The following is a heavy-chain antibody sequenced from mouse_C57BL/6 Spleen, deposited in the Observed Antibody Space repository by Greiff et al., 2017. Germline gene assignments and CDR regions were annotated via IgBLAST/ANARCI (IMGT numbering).Heavy chain of an antibody. CDR1: GYTFTTYP. D-gene: IGHD3-3*01. V-gene: IGHV1-47*01. CDR2: FHPYNDDT. CDR3: GRRGRDPYFDY. J-gene: IGHJ2*01. Sequence: VQLVESGAELVKPGASVKLSCKASGYTFTTYPIEWMKQNHGKSLEWIGNFHPYNDDTKYNEKFKGKATLTVEKSSSTVYLELSRLTSDDSAIYYCGRRGRDPYFDYWGQGTTLTVSS.